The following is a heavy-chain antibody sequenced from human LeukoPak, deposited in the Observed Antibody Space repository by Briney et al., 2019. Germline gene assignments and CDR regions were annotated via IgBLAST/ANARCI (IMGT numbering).Heavy chain of an antibody. CDR1: GYTFTGYY. Sequence: GASVKVSCKASGYTFTGYYIHWVRQAPGQGLEWMGWINPDSGGTNYAQKFQGGVTMTRDTSISTAYMELRRLRSDDTAVYYCGRDGWGESGAFDIWGQGTMLTVSS. CDR2: INPDSGGT. J-gene: IGHJ3*02. CDR3: GRDGWGESGAFDI. V-gene: IGHV1-2*02. D-gene: IGHD3-10*01.